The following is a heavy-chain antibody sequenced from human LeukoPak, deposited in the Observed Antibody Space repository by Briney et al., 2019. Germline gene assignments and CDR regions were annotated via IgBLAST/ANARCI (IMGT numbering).Heavy chain of an antibody. CDR2: INPNSGGT. CDR3: ARRPGIAAAGTRYYFDY. J-gene: IGHJ4*02. D-gene: IGHD6-13*01. CDR1: GYTFTGYY. V-gene: IGHV1-2*04. Sequence: ASVKVSCKASGYTFTGYYMHWVRQAPGQGLEWMGWINPNSGGTNYAQKFQGWVTMTRDTSISTAYMELSRLRSDDTAVYYCARRPGIAAAGTRYYFDYWGQGTLVTVSS.